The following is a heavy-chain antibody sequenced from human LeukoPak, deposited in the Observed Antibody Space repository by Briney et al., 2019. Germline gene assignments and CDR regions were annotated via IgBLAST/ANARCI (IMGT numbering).Heavy chain of an antibody. J-gene: IGHJ4*02. CDR2: INPNSGGT. Sequence: GASVKVSCKASGYTFTGYYLHWVRQAAGQGLEWMGCINPNSGGTDYAQKFQGRVTTTRDTSISTVYMELSRLRSDDTAVYYCAREGYCTGGTCFDNWGQGTLVTVSS. CDR3: AREGYCTGGTCFDN. CDR1: GYTFTGYY. V-gene: IGHV1-2*02. D-gene: IGHD2-8*02.